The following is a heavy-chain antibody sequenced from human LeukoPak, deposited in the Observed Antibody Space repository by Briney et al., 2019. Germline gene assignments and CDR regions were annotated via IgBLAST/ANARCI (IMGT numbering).Heavy chain of an antibody. CDR3: ATDGRSSGWYGFDY. J-gene: IGHJ4*02. D-gene: IGHD6-19*01. Sequence: GGSLRLSCAASGFTFSTYSMNWVRQAPGKGLEWVSSITSPVGRIYYADSLKGRITISRDNARSTLYLRMNSLRAEDTAVYYCATDGRSSGWYGFDYWGQGILVTVSS. CDR1: GFTFSTYS. V-gene: IGHV3-21*01. CDR2: ITSPVGRI.